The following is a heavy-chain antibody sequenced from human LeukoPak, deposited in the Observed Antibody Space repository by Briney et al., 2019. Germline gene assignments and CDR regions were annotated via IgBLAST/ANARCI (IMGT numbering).Heavy chain of an antibody. CDR3: ARGRGGITIFGVVDNWFDP. CDR1: GGSFSGYY. D-gene: IGHD3-3*01. Sequence: SETLSLTCAVYGGSFSGYYWSWIRQPPGKGLEWIGEINHSGSTNYNPSLKSRVTISVDTSKNQFSLKLSSVTAADTAVYYCARGRGGITIFGVVDNWFDPWGQGTLVTVSS. CDR2: INHSGST. J-gene: IGHJ5*02. V-gene: IGHV4-34*01.